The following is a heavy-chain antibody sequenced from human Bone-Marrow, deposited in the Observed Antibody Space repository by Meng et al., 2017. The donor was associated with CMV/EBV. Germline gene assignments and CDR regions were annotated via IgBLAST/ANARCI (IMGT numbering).Heavy chain of an antibody. CDR1: GFSLSTSGVG. J-gene: IGHJ4*02. CDR3: AHSEDIVVVPAATQGYFDY. CDR2: IYWNDDK. V-gene: IGHV2-5*01. D-gene: IGHD2-2*01. Sequence: SGPTLVKPTQTLTLTCTFSGFSLSTSGVGVGWIRQPPGKALEWLALIYWNDDKRYSPSLKSRLTITKDTSKNQVVLTMTNMDPVDTATNYCAHSEDIVVVPAATQGYFDYWGQGTLVTVSS.